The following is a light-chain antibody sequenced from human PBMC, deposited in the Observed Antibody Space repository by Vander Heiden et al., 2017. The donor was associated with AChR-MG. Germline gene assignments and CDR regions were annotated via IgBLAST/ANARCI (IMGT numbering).Light chain of an antibody. CDR2: STN. CDR3: ATWDDSLSAQV. Sequence: QSVLTQAPSASGTPGQRVTLSCSGAGSNIGSNAVHWYQQHPGTAPNLLIYSTNQRPSGVPDRFSGSRSGTSASLAISGLQSEDEADYYCATWDDSLSAQVFGGGTKLTVL. V-gene: IGLV1-44*01. J-gene: IGLJ2*01. CDR1: GSNIGSNA.